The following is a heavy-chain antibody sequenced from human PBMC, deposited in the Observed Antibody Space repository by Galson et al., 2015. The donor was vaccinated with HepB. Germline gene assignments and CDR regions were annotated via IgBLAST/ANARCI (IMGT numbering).Heavy chain of an antibody. Sequence: SLRLSCAASGFTFSSYAMSWGRQAPGKGLEWGSAISGSGGSTYYADSVKGRFTISRDNSKNTLYLQMNSLRAEDTAVYYCAKSVVVGGSFAYWGPGTLVTVSS. J-gene: IGHJ4*02. V-gene: IGHV3-23*01. CDR2: ISGSGGST. D-gene: IGHD1-26*01. CDR3: AKSVVVGGSFAY. CDR1: GFTFSSYA.